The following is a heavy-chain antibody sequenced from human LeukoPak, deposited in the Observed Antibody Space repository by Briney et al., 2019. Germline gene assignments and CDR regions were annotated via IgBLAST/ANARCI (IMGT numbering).Heavy chain of an antibody. D-gene: IGHD2-21*02. V-gene: IGHV4-34*01. CDR3: AREHCSGGDCTSFDY. CDR2: INPGGTT. CDR1: GGTFSGYY. J-gene: IGHJ4*01. Sequence: PSETLSLTCAAYGGTFSGYYWSWIRQSPGKGLEWIGEINPGGTTNYKPSLESRVIMSVATSKNHFSLKMDSVNAADTAVYYCAREHCSGGDCTSFDYWGQGTPVTVSS.